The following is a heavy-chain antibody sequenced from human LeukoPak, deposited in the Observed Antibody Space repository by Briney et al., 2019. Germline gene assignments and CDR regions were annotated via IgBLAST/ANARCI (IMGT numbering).Heavy chain of an antibody. J-gene: IGHJ3*02. CDR3: ARPNEVITSYNAFDI. V-gene: IGHV3-21*01. CDR1: GFTVSSNY. D-gene: IGHD3-22*01. CDR2: ISSSSSYI. Sequence: GGSLRLSCAASGFTVSSNYMSWVRQAPGKGLEWVSSISSSSSYIYYADSVKGRFTISRDNAKNSLYLQMNSLRAEDTAVYYCARPNEVITSYNAFDIWGQGTMVTVSS.